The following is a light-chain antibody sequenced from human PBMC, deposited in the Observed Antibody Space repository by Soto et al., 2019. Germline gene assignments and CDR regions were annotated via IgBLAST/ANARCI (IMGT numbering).Light chain of an antibody. Sequence: AIQMTQSPSSLSASVGDRVTITCRASQGIRSDLSWYQQKPGKAPNLLIYSASELHNGVPSRFRGSGSGTDFTLTISTLQPEDFATYYCLHDYNFPRTFGQGTKVDI. CDR2: SAS. J-gene: IGKJ1*01. V-gene: IGKV1-6*01. CDR3: LHDYNFPRT. CDR1: QGIRSD.